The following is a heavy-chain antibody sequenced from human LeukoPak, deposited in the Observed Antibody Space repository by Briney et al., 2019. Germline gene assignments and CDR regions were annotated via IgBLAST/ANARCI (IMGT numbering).Heavy chain of an antibody. V-gene: IGHV2-70*20. J-gene: IGHJ3*02. D-gene: IGHD3-16*01. CDR3: ARMRGKDAFDI. Sequence: SGPALVKPTQTLTLTCTFSGFSLSTSGMCVSWVRQPPGKALEWLALIDWDDDKYYSTSLKTRLTIHKDTSKNQVVLKITNMDPVDTATYYCARMRGKDAFDIWGQGTMVTVSS. CDR2: IDWDDDK. CDR1: GFSLSTSGMC.